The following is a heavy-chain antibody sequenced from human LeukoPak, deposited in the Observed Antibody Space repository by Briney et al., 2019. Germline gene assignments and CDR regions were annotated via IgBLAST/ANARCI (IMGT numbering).Heavy chain of an antibody. D-gene: IGHD1-26*01. V-gene: IGHV3-7*01. J-gene: IGHJ4*02. CDR3: ARDREVGATIHDY. Sequence: GGSVRLSCAACGFTFSNYYMSWVRQVPGKGLEGVANIKPDGSDKSYVDSVKGRFTISRDNAENSLYLQLNSLRVDDTAVYFCARDREVGATIHDYWGQGTLVTVSS. CDR1: GFTFSNYY. CDR2: IKPDGSDK.